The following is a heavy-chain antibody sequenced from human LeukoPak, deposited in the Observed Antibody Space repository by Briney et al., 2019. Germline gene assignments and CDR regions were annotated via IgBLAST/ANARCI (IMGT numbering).Heavy chain of an antibody. D-gene: IGHD4/OR15-4a*01. CDR2: INSDGSST. CDR1: GLTFSSYW. V-gene: IGHV3-74*01. J-gene: IGHJ3*02. CDR3: AKVSLNMVNDAFDI. Sequence: GGSLRLSCAASGLTFSSYWMHWVRQAPGKGLVWVSRINSDGSSTSYADSVKGRFTISRDNAKNTLYLQMNSLRAEDTAVYYCAKVSLNMVNDAFDIWGQGTMVSVSS.